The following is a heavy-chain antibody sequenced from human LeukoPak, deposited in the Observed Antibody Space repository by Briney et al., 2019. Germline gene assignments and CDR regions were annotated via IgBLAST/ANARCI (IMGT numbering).Heavy chain of an antibody. CDR3: ARSNDSSGWLSFDY. V-gene: IGHV4-59*08. D-gene: IGHD6-19*01. Sequence: SETLSLTCTVSGGSISSYYWSWIRQPPGKGLEWIGYIYYSGSTNYNPSLKSRVTISVDTSKNQFSLKLSSVTAADTAVYYCARSNDSSGWLSFDYWGQGTLVTVSS. CDR2: IYYSGST. CDR1: GGSISSYY. J-gene: IGHJ4*02.